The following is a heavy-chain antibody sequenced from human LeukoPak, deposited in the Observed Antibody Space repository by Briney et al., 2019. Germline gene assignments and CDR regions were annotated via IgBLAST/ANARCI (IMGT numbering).Heavy chain of an antibody. CDR1: GGSFSGYY. D-gene: IGHD1-26*01. CDR2: INHSGST. CDR3: ASFLIVGATRGIDY. Sequence: SETLSLTCAVYGGSFSGYYWSWIRQPPGKGLEWIGEINHSGSTNYNPSLKSRVTISVDTSKNQFSLKLSSVTAADTAVYYCASFLIVGATRGIDYWGQGTLVTVSS. V-gene: IGHV4-34*01. J-gene: IGHJ4*02.